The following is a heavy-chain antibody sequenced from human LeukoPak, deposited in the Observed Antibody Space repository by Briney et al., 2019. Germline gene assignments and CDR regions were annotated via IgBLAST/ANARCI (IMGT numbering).Heavy chain of an antibody. CDR2: LHHSGAS. Sequence: SETLSLTCAVANYSISIGYFWGWIRQPAGKGLEWLGSLHHSGASYYNPSLKSRVSISMDTSTNQFFLRLSSVTAADTAVYYCAKALSSYNWFDPWGRGTLVTVSS. J-gene: IGHJ5*02. V-gene: IGHV4-38-2*01. CDR3: AKALSSYNWFDP. CDR1: NYSISIGYF. D-gene: IGHD6-6*01.